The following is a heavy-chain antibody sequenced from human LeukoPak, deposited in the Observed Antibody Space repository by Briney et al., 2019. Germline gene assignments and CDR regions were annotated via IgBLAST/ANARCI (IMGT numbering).Heavy chain of an antibody. V-gene: IGHV3-48*03. CDR1: GFTFSNYE. CDR3: AKDFGNYDFWSGYSIY. Sequence: GGSLRLSCAASGFTFSNYEMNWVRQAPGKGLEWVSYISSSGNTIYHADSVKGRFTISRDNAKNSLYLQMNSLRAEDTAVYYCAKDFGNYDFWSGYSIYWGQGTLVTVSS. J-gene: IGHJ4*02. D-gene: IGHD3-3*01. CDR2: ISSSGNTI.